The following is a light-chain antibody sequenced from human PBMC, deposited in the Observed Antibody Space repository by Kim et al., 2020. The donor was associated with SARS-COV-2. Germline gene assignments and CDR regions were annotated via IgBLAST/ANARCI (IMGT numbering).Light chain of an antibody. CDR3: QAWDSSTAV. V-gene: IGLV3-1*01. CDR1: KVGDKY. Sequence: VSRGQTASITCSGDKVGDKYACWYQQKPGQSPVLVIYQDSKRPSGIPERFSGSNSGNTATLTISGTQAMDEADYYCQAWDSSTAVFGGGTQLTVL. J-gene: IGLJ3*02. CDR2: QDS.